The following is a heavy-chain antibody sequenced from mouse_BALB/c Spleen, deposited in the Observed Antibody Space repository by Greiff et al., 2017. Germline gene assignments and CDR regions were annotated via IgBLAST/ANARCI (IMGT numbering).Heavy chain of an antibody. CDR1: GYSITSGYY. J-gene: IGHJ2*01. CDR2: ISYDGSN. V-gene: IGHV3-6*02. Sequence: EVKLVESGPGLVKPSQSLSLTCSVTGYSITSGYYWNWIRQFPGNNLEWMGYISYDGSNNYNPSLKNRISITRDTSKNQFFLKLNSVTTEDTATYYCARDYYGSSYGYWGQGTTLTVSS. CDR3: ARDYYGSSYGY. D-gene: IGHD1-1*01.